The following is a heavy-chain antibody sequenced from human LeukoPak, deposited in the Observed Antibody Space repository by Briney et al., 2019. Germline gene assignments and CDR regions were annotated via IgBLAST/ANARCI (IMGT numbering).Heavy chain of an antibody. Sequence: GGSLRLSCAASGFTFSSYAMSWVRQAPGKGLEWVSVISGSGGSTYYADSAKGRFTISRDNSKNTLYLQMNSLRAEDTAVYYCAKDFLAVAQYYFDYWGQGTLVTVSS. CDR2: ISGSGGST. V-gene: IGHV3-23*01. J-gene: IGHJ4*02. D-gene: IGHD6-19*01. CDR1: GFTFSSYA. CDR3: AKDFLAVAQYYFDY.